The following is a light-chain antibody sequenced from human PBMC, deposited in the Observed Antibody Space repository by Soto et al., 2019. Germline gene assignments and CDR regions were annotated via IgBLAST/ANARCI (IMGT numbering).Light chain of an antibody. CDR1: QSVSSSY. CDR3: QQYPGYT. V-gene: IGKV3-20*01. CDR2: GAS. Sequence: EIVLTQSPGTLSLSPGERATLSCSASQSVSSSYLAWYQQKPGQAPRLLIYGASSRATGIPDRFSGSGSGTDFDLTISRLGPEDFAVYYCQQYPGYTFGQGTKLEIK. J-gene: IGKJ2*01.